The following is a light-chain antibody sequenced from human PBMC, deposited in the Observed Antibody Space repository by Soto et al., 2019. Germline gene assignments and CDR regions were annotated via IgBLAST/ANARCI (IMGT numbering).Light chain of an antibody. CDR3: QQRNNWPWLT. Sequence: EIVLTQSPATLSLSPGERATLSCRASQRVKNYLAWYQQKPGQAPRLLIYDISNRATGIPARFSGSESGADFTLTISSLEPEDFAVYYCQQRNNWPWLTFGGGTRVEIK. V-gene: IGKV3-11*01. J-gene: IGKJ4*01. CDR1: QRVKNY. CDR2: DIS.